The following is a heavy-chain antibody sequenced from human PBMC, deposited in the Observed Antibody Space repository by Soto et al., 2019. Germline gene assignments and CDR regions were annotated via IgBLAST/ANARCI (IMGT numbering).Heavy chain of an antibody. CDR1: GVSIRGYG. Sequence: QGQLVESGGGVVRPGGSLKIYCEASGVSIRGYGMHWVRQVPGRGLEWVAVVSEDGTVQRYLDAVKGRFYISRDNPKNTVFLQMYRLSTEDTAIYFWAKEFQRELHAFALWGQGTVVTVSS. D-gene: IGHD3-10*01. CDR2: VSEDGTVQ. J-gene: IGHJ4*03. CDR3: AKEFQRELHAFAL. V-gene: IGHV3-30*18.